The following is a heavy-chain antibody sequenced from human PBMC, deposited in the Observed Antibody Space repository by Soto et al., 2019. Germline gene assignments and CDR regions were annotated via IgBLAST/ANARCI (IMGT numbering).Heavy chain of an antibody. J-gene: IGHJ4*02. CDR2: MNPNSGNT. V-gene: IGHV1-8*01. Sequence: ASVKVSCKASGYTFTSYDINWVRQATGQGLEWMGWMNPNSGNTGYAQKFQGRVTMTRNTSISTAYMELSSLRSEDTGVCYCARLRSSSSAKFDYWGQGTLVTVSS. CDR3: ARLRSSSSAKFDY. CDR1: GYTFTSYD. D-gene: IGHD6-6*01.